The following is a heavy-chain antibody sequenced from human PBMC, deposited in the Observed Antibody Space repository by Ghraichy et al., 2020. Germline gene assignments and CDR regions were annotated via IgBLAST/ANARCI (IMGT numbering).Heavy chain of an antibody. CDR2: INHSGST. Sequence: SETLSLTCAVYGGSFSGYYWSWIRQPPGKGLEWIGEINHSGSTNYNPSLKSRVTISVDTSKNQFSLKLSSVTAADTAVYYCARRGSYYGWFDPWGQGTLVTVSS. CDR3: ARRGSYYGWFDP. CDR1: GGSFSGYY. J-gene: IGHJ5*02. V-gene: IGHV4-34*01. D-gene: IGHD1-26*01.